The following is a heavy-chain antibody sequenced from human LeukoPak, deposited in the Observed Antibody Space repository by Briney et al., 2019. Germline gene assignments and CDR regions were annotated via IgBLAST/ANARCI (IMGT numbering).Heavy chain of an antibody. CDR3: AGWYYYDSSGYYTY. J-gene: IGHJ4*02. Sequence: SVKVSCKASGGTFSSYAISWVRQAPGQGLEWMGGIIPIFGTANYAQKFQGRVTITADESTSTAYMELSSLRSEDTVVYYCAGWYYYDSSGYYTYWGQGTLVTVSS. D-gene: IGHD3-22*01. CDR2: IIPIFGTA. CDR1: GGTFSSYA. V-gene: IGHV1-69*01.